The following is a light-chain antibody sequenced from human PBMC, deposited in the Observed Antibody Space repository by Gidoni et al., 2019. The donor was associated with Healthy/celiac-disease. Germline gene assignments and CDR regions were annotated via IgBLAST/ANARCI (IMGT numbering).Light chain of an antibody. V-gene: IGKV1-5*03. J-gene: IGKJ1*01. CDR2: KAS. CDR1: QSISSW. CDR3: QQYNSYSRT. Sequence: DIQMTQSPSTLSASVGDRVTSTCRASQSISSWLAWYQQKPGKAPKLLIYKASSLESGVPSRFSGSGSGTEFTLTISSLQPDDFATYYCQQYNSYSRTFXQXTKVEIK.